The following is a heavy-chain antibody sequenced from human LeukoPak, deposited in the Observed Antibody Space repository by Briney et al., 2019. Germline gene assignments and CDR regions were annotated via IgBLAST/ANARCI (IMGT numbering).Heavy chain of an antibody. D-gene: IGHD3-3*01. CDR2: TYYRSKWFN. J-gene: IGHJ2*01. Sequence: SQTLSLTCAISGDSVSSNGAAWNWIRQSPSRGLEWLGRTYYRSKWFNDYAVSVRSRITIIPDTSKNQISLQLNSVTPEDTAVYYCARDPVTRGAGWYFDLWGRGTFVTVSS. V-gene: IGHV6-1*01. CDR3: ARDPVTRGAGWYFDL. CDR1: GDSVSSNGAA.